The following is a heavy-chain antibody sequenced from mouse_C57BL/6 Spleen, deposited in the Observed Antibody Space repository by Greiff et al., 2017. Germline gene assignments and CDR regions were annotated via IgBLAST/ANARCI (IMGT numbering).Heavy chain of an antibody. Sequence: EVKLMESGGGLVKPGGSLKLSCAASGFTFSSYAMSWVRQTPEKRLEWVATISDGGSYTYYPDNVKGRFTISRDNAKNNLYLQMSHLKSEDTAMYYCAREGNYYGSSHLDYWGQGTTLTVSS. V-gene: IGHV5-4*01. D-gene: IGHD1-1*01. CDR3: AREGNYYGSSHLDY. J-gene: IGHJ2*01. CDR1: GFTFSSYA. CDR2: ISDGGSYT.